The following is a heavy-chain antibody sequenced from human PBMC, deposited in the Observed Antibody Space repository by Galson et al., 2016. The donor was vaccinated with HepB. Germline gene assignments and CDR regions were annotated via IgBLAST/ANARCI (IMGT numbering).Heavy chain of an antibody. CDR1: GYTFTNYP. J-gene: IGHJ6*03. CDR2: INAGNGDT. Sequence: SVKVSCKASGYTFTNYPIHWVRQAPGQRLEWMGWINAGNGDTKYSQKFQGRVTITRDTSASTAYMELSSLRSEDTAVYYCARQDYDFWSAIKYYYYYYMDGWGKGTTVTGSS. CDR3: ARQDYDFWSAIKYYYYYYMDG. D-gene: IGHD3-3*01. V-gene: IGHV1-3*01.